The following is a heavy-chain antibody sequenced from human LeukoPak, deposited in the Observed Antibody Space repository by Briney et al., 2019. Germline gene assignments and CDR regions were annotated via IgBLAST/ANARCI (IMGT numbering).Heavy chain of an antibody. D-gene: IGHD1-14*01. J-gene: IGHJ4*02. CDR2: IYYSGST. CDR1: GGSISSYY. CDR3: ARDPRKAYYFDY. V-gene: IGHV4-59*12. Sequence: SETLSLTCTVSGGSISSYYWSWIRQPPGKGLEWIGYIYYSGSTNYNPSLKSRVTISVDTSKNQFSLKLSSVTAADTAVYYCARDPRKAYYFDYWGQGTLVTVSS.